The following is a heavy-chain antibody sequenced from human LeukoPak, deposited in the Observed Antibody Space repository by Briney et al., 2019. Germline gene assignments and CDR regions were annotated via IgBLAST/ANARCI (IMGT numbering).Heavy chain of an antibody. D-gene: IGHD3-22*01. Sequence: SEALSLTCTVAGGSIRGHYWSWIRQFPGKGLERIGYIYDSGSTNYNPSLRSRVTISVDTPKKQFSLKLTSVTAADTAVYYCARRYGTSGWIDYWGQGTLVTVFS. V-gene: IGHV4-59*11. CDR3: ARRYGTSGWIDY. CDR1: GGSIRGHY. J-gene: IGHJ4*02. CDR2: IYDSGST.